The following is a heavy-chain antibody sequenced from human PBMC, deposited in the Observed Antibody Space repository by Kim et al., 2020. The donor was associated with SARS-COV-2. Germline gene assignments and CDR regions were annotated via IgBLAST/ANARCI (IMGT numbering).Heavy chain of an antibody. CDR1: GGSVSSGSYY. CDR3: ARRYSRRLDY. J-gene: IGHJ4*02. V-gene: IGHV4-61*01. Sequence: SETLSLTCTVSGGSVSSGSYYWSWIRQPPGKGLEWIGYIYYSGSTNYNPSLKSRVTISVDTSKNQFSLKLSSVTAADTAVYYCARRYSRRLDYWGQETLVTVSS. D-gene: IGHD6-13*01. CDR2: IYYSGST.